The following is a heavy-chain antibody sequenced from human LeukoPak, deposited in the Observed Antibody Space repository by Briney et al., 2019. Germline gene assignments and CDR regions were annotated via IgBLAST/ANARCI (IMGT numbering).Heavy chain of an antibody. V-gene: IGHV3-21*01. D-gene: IGHD5-24*01. CDR3: ARDRTDGNWFDP. Sequence: GGSLRLSCAASGFTFSSYSMNWVRQAPGKGLEWDSSISSSSSYIYYADSVKGRFTISRDNAKNSLYLQMNSLRAEDTAVYYCARDRTDGNWFDPWGQGTLVTVSS. CDR2: ISSSSSYI. J-gene: IGHJ5*02. CDR1: GFTFSSYS.